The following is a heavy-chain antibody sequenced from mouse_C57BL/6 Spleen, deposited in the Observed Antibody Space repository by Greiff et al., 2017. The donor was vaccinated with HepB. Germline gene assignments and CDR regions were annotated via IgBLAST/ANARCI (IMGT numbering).Heavy chain of an antibody. V-gene: IGHV5-17*01. D-gene: IGHD1-1*01. J-gene: IGHJ4*01. CDR1: GFTFSDYG. CDR2: ISSGSSTI. CDR3: ARNYHGVEY. Sequence: DVKLVESGGGLVKPGGSLKLSCAASGFTFSDYGMHWVRQAPEKGLAWVAYISSGSSTIYYADTVKGRFTISRDNAKNTLFLQMNSLRSEVTAMYYGARNYHGVEYWGQGTSVTVSA.